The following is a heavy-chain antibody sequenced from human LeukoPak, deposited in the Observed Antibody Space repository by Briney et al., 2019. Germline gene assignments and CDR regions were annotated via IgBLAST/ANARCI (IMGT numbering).Heavy chain of an antibody. D-gene: IGHD1-26*01. Sequence: SETLSLTCTVSGGSISSYYWSWIRQPPGKGLEWIGYIYYSGSTNYNPSLKSRVTISVDTSKNQFSLKLSSVTAADTAEYYCATSTSGGSYSIDYWGQGTLVTVSS. CDR3: ATSTSGGSYSIDY. CDR2: IYYSGST. CDR1: GGSISSYY. J-gene: IGHJ4*02. V-gene: IGHV4-59*08.